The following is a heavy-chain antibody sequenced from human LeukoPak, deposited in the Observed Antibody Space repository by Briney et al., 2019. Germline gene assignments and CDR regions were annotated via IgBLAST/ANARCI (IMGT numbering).Heavy chain of an antibody. D-gene: IGHD1-1*01. J-gene: IGHJ4*02. CDR1: GGTFSSYA. CDR2: IIPIFGTA. CDR3: ARTSGGVKPWKSLDY. Sequence: ASVKVSWKASGGTFSSYAISWVRQAPGQGLEWMGRIIPIFGTANYAQKFQGRVTITTDESTSTAYMELSSLRSEDTAVYYCARTSGGVKPWKSLDYWGQGTLVTVSS. V-gene: IGHV1-69*05.